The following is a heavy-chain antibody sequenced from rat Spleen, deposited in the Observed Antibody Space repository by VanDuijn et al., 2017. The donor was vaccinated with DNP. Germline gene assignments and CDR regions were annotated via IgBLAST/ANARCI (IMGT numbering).Heavy chain of an antibody. Sequence: EVQLVESGGGLVQPGRSLKLSCAASGFTYSNYVMAWVRQAPTKGLEWVASISTGGGDTYYRDSVKGRFTISRDNAENPLYLQMDSLRSEDTATYYCAKDTTRSNSGAFAYWGQGTLVTVSS. J-gene: IGHJ3*01. D-gene: IGHD4-3*01. CDR2: ISTGGGDT. V-gene: IGHV5S13*01. CDR3: AKDTTRSNSGAFAY. CDR1: GFTYSNYV.